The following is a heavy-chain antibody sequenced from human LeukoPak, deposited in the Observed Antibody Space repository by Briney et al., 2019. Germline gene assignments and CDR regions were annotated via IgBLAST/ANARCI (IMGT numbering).Heavy chain of an antibody. D-gene: IGHD6-6*01. CDR3: ARVYSSSPEDY. V-gene: IGHV3-48*03. J-gene: IGHJ4*02. CDR1: GFIFSSYE. CDR2: ISSSGTTI. Sequence: GGSLRLSCAASGFIFSSYEMNWVRQAPGKGLEWVSYISSSGTTIYYADCVKGRFTISRDNAKNSLYLQMNSLRAEDTAVYYCARVYSSSPEDYWGQGTLVTVSS.